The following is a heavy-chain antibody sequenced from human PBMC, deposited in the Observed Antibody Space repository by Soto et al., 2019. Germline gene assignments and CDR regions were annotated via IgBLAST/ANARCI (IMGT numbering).Heavy chain of an antibody. J-gene: IGHJ6*02. Sequence: GGSLRLSCAASGFTFSSYWMSWVRQAPGKGLEWVANIKQDGSEKYYVDSVKGRFTISRDNAKNSLYLQMNSLRDEDTAVYYCARDRGSYFYYYYGMDVWGQGTTVTVSS. CDR1: GFTFSSYW. CDR2: IKQDGSEK. D-gene: IGHD1-26*01. V-gene: IGHV3-7*01. CDR3: ARDRGSYFYYYYGMDV.